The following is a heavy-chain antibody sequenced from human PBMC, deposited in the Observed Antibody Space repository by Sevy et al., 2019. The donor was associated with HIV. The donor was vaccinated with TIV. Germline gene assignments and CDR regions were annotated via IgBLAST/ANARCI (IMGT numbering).Heavy chain of an antibody. J-gene: IGHJ5*02. Sequence: GGSLRLSCAASGFTFSSYWMSWVRQAPGKGLEWVANIKQDGSEKYYVDSVKGRFTISRDNAKNSLYLQMNSLRAEDTAVYYCARVRYYDQFNWFDPWGQGTLVNVSS. D-gene: IGHD3-22*01. V-gene: IGHV3-7*01. CDR1: GFTFSSYW. CDR3: ARVRYYDQFNWFDP. CDR2: IKQDGSEK.